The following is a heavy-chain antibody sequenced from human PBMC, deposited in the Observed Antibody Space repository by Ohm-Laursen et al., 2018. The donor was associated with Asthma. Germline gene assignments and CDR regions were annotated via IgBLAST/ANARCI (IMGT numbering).Heavy chain of an antibody. V-gene: IGHV3-30*18. J-gene: IGHJ6*02. CDR2: ISYDGTNK. CDR3: AKDETTVILYYGLDV. D-gene: IGHD4-17*01. CDR1: GFTFSLYG. Sequence: SLRLSCAAFGFTFSLYGMHWVRQAPGKGLEWVAVISYDGTNKYYAASVKGRFTISRDNSKNTLYLQLNSLRAEDTAIYYCAKDETTVILYYGLDVWGQGTTVTVSS.